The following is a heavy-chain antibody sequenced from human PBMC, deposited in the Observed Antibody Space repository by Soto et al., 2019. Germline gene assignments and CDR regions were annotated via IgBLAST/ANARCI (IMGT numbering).Heavy chain of an antibody. J-gene: IGHJ6*03. CDR3: AKDARGEYYYHYMDV. Sequence: PGGSLRLSCAASGFTLSSYAMSWVRQAPGKGLEWVSAISGSGGSTYYADSVKGRFTISRDNSKNTLYLQMNSLRAEDTAVYYCAKDARGEYYYHYMDVWGKGTTVTVSS. V-gene: IGHV3-23*01. CDR2: ISGSGGST. CDR1: GFTLSSYA. D-gene: IGHD3-16*01.